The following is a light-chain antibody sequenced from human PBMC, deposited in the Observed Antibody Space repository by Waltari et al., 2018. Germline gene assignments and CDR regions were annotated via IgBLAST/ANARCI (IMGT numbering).Light chain of an antibody. Sequence: QSALPQPRSVSGSPGQPVAISSTGPSSDVGGYNSVSWFQQHPGKAPKLIIYDVSKRPSGVPDRFSGSKSGNTASLTISGLQAEDDSDYYCCSYAGSLNVFGTGTKVTVL. CDR1: SSDVGGYNS. V-gene: IGLV2-11*01. J-gene: IGLJ1*01. CDR2: DVS. CDR3: CSYAGSLNV.